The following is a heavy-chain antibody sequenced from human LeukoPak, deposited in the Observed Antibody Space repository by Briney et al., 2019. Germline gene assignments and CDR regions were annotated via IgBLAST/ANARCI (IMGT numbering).Heavy chain of an antibody. J-gene: IGHJ4*02. V-gene: IGHV4-4*07. CDR1: GGSISSYY. CDR3: AREGGAGSSGWYVVFDY. Sequence: SETLSLTCTVSGGSISSYYWSWIRQPAGKGLEWIGRIYTSGSTNYNPSLKSRVTISVDTSKNQFSLKLSSVTAADTAVYYCAREGGAGSSGWYVVFDYWGQGTLVTVSS. D-gene: IGHD6-19*01. CDR2: IYTSGST.